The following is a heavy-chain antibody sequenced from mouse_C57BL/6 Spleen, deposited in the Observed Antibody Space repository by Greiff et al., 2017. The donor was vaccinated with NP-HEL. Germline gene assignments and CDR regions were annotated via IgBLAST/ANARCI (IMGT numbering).Heavy chain of an antibody. Sequence: QVQLQQSGAELVKPGASVKISCKASGYAFSSYWMNWVKQRPGKGLEWIGQIYPGDGDTNYNGKFKGKATLTADKSSSTAYMQLSSLTSEDSAVYFCARGGGYSNYFDYWGQGTTLTVSS. D-gene: IGHD2-5*01. CDR3: ARGGGYSNYFDY. CDR2: IYPGDGDT. J-gene: IGHJ2*01. V-gene: IGHV1-80*01. CDR1: GYAFSSYW.